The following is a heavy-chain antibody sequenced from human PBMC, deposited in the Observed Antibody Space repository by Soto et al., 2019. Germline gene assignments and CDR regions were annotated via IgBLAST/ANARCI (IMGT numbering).Heavy chain of an antibody. CDR3: ARRGSSGIDY. J-gene: IGHJ4*02. D-gene: IGHD6-19*01. CDR2: ISYDGSNK. CDR1: GFTFSSYA. Sequence: QVQLVESGGGVVQPGRSLRLSCAASGFTFSSYAMHWVRQAPGKGLEWVAVISYDGSNKYYADSMKGRFTISRDNSKNTLYLKMNSLRAEDTAVYYCARRGSSGIDYWGQGTLVTVSS. V-gene: IGHV3-30-3*01.